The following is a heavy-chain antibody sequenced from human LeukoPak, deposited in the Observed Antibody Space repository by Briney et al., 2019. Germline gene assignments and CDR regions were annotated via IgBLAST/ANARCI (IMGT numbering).Heavy chain of an antibody. CDR1: GYTFTSYY. CDR2: INTSGGST. D-gene: IGHD1-26*01. V-gene: IGHV1-46*01. Sequence: ASVKVSCKASGYTFTSYYMHWVRQAPGQGLEWMGIINTSGGSTSYAQKFQGRVTMTRDTSTSTVYMELSSLRSEDTAVYYCARDWFVGATGDYYFDYWGQGTLVTVSS. J-gene: IGHJ4*02. CDR3: ARDWFVGATGDYYFDY.